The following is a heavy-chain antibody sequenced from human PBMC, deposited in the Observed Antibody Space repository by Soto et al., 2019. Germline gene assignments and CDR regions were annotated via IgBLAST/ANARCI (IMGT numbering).Heavy chain of an antibody. CDR1: GFTFSSYA. D-gene: IGHD1-7*01. CDR2: ISGSGGST. V-gene: IGHV3-23*01. Sequence: EVQLLESGGGLVQPGGSLRLSCAASGFTFSSYAMSWVRQAPGKGLEWVSAISGSGGSTYYADSVKGRFTISRDNSKNTLYLQMNSLRAEDTAVYYCAKDVRKWDSGTDYFDYWGQGTLVTVSS. CDR3: AKDVRKWDSGTDYFDY. J-gene: IGHJ4*02.